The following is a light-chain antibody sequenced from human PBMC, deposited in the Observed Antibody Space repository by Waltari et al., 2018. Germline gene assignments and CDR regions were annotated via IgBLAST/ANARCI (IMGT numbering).Light chain of an antibody. CDR1: STDVGGYNS. CDR2: EVS. J-gene: IGLJ1*01. Sequence: QSALTQPPSASGSPGQSVTISCTGTSTDVGGYNSFSWYQQYPGKAPKLMIYEVSKRPSGVPDRFSGSKSGNTASLTVSGLQAEDEADYYCSSYAGSNNAFVFGTGTKVTVL. CDR3: SSYAGSNNAFV. V-gene: IGLV2-8*01.